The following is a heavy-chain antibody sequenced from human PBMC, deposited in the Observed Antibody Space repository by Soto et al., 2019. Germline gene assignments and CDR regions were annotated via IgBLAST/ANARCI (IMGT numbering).Heavy chain of an antibody. CDR3: ASDPLSIYKNPNTPDAFDI. D-gene: IGHD1-20*01. J-gene: IGHJ3*02. CDR2: ISSSSSYI. CDR1: GLTFSSYS. Sequence: GGSLRLSCAASGLTFSSYSMNWVRQAPGKGLEWVSSISSSSSYIYYADSVKGRFTISRDNAKNSLYLQMNSLRAEDTAVYYCASDPLSIYKNPNTPDAFDIWGQGTMVTVSS. V-gene: IGHV3-21*01.